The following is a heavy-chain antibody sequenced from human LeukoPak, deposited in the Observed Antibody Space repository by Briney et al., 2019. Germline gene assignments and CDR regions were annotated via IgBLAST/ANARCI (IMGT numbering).Heavy chain of an antibody. Sequence: AASVKVSCKASGYTFTSYGISWVRQAPGQGLEWMGWISAYNGNTNYAQKLQGRVTMTTDTSTSTAYMELRSLRSDDTAVYYCARDRLRYFDWVHAFDIWGQGTMVTVSS. CDR3: ARDRLRYFDWVHAFDI. CDR2: ISAYNGNT. V-gene: IGHV1-18*01. J-gene: IGHJ3*02. CDR1: GYTFTSYG. D-gene: IGHD3-9*01.